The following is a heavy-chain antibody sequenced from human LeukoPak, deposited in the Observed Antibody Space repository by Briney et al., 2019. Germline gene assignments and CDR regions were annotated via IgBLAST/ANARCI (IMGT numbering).Heavy chain of an antibody. D-gene: IGHD2-8*01. J-gene: IGHJ5*02. V-gene: IGHV4-39*01. CDR1: GGSINSDIYY. Sequence: SETLSLICTVSGGSINSDIYYWGWIRQPPGKGLEWIGCVYSTGNTFYNPSLKSRVTMSVDTSRSQFSLKLSSVTAADTAVYYCARRKYGVGFDPWGQGTLVTVSS. CDR2: VYSTGNT. CDR3: ARRKYGVGFDP.